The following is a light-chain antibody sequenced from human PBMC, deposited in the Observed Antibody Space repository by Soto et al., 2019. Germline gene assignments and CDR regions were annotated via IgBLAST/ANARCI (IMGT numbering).Light chain of an antibody. CDR1: QSVSGSY. J-gene: IGKJ1*01. CDR3: QQYGSSPRT. V-gene: IGKV3-20*01. Sequence: EIVLTQAPGTLSLSPGERATLSCRASQSVSGSYLAWYLQMPGQAPRLLIYGASTRATGIPDRFSGSGSGTDFTLTISRLEPEDFAVYYCQQYGSSPRTFGQGSKVEIK. CDR2: GAS.